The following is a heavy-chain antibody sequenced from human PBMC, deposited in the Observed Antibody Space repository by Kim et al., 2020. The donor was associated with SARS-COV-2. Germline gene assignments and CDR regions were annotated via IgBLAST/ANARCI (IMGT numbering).Heavy chain of an antibody. CDR3: ARGRLRFLEWLLMVPYFDY. D-gene: IGHD3-3*01. V-gene: IGHV4-34*01. J-gene: IGHJ4*02. Sequence: SETLSLTCAVYGGSFSGYYWSWIRQPPGKGLEWIGEINHSGSTNYNPSLKSRVTISVDTSKNQFSLKLSSVTAADTAVYYCARGRLRFLEWLLMVPYFDYWGQGTLVTVSS. CDR1: GGSFSGYY. CDR2: INHSGST.